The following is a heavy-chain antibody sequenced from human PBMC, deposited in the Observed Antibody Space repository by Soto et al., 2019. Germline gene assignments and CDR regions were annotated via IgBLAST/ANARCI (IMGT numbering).Heavy chain of an antibody. J-gene: IGHJ3*02. V-gene: IGHV4-30-2*01. Sequence: QLQLQESGSRLVKPSQTLSLTCAVSGGSLSSSAYSWSWIRQTPGKGLEWIGFIYQSGSTYYNPSLKSRVTLSLDRPKNQISLILTSVTAADTAVYYCARQLLYYDSSGYSWDDAFDIWGQGIMVTVSS. CDR1: GGSLSSSAYS. D-gene: IGHD3-22*01. CDR3: ARQLLYYDSSGYSWDDAFDI. CDR2: IYQSGST.